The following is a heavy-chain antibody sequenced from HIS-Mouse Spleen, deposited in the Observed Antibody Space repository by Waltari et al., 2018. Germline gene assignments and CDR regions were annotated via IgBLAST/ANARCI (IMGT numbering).Heavy chain of an antibody. CDR2: ISWNSGSI. V-gene: IGHV3-9*01. J-gene: IGHJ3*02. CDR1: GFTFDDYA. D-gene: IGHD6-19*01. CDR3: AKARIAVAGLDAFDI. Sequence: EVQLVESGGGLVQPGRSLRLSCAASGFTFDDYAMHWVRQAPGKCLEWVSGISWNSGSIGYADSVKGRFTISRDNAKNSLYLQMNSLRAEDTALYYCAKARIAVAGLDAFDIWGQGTMVTVSS.